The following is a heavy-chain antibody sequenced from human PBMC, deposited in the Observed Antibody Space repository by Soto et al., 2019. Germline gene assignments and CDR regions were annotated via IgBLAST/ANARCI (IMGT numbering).Heavy chain of an antibody. J-gene: IGHJ3*01. V-gene: IGHV1-46*03. Sequence: QVQLMQSGAEVKQPGASVKVSCKASGYTFTNYYMHWVRQVPGQGLEWMGIINPSGGGPAHAQNSRARPTPTTDTSTTTIYMELNSLRSEDTAVYFCAMSDMGGAGALEVWGQWTMVTVSS. CDR3: AMSDMGGAGALEV. D-gene: IGHD3-16*01. CDR1: GYTFTNYY. CDR2: INPSGGGP.